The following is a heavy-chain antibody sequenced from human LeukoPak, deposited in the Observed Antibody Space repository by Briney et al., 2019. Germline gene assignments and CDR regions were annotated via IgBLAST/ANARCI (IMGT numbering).Heavy chain of an antibody. CDR2: INPNSGGT. CDR3: ATLAPNYYDSSGLDY. CDR1: GYTFTGYY. Sequence: ASVKVSCKASGYTFTGYYMHWVRQAPGQGLEWMGWINPNSGGTNYAQKFQGRVTMTRDTSNSTAYMELSRLRSDDTAVYYCATLAPNYYDSSGLDYWGQGTLVTVSS. D-gene: IGHD3-22*01. J-gene: IGHJ4*02. V-gene: IGHV1-2*02.